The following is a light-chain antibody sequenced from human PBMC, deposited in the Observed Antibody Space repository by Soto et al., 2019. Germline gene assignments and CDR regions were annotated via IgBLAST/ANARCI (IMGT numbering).Light chain of an antibody. Sequence: EIVLTQSPGPLSVSPGERANLSCRASQSVSTNLAWFQQKPGQAPRLLIYGASTRATGIPARFSGSGSGTEFTLTINSLQSEDLAVYYCQQSNNWPYTLGQGTKLEV. V-gene: IGKV3-15*01. CDR2: GAS. CDR3: QQSNNWPYT. CDR1: QSVSTN. J-gene: IGKJ2*01.